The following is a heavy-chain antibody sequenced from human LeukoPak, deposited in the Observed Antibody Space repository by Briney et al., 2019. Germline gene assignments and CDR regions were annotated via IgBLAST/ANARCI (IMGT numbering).Heavy chain of an antibody. J-gene: IGHJ4*02. Sequence: SVKVSCKASGGTFSSYTISWVRQAPGQGLEWMGRIIPILGIANYAQKFQGRVTITADKSTSTAYMELSSLRSEDTAVYYCARDLPHNGADYWGQGTLVTVSS. CDR3: ARDLPHNGADY. CDR1: GGTFSSYT. CDR2: IIPILGIA. V-gene: IGHV1-69*04. D-gene: IGHD1-14*01.